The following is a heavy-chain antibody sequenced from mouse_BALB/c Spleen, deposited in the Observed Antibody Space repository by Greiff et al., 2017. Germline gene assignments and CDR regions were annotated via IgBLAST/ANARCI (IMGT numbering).Heavy chain of an antibody. CDR1: GFNIKDYY. CDR3: NRVYGNYAMDY. CDR2: IDPENGDT. V-gene: IGHV14-4*02. Sequence: VQLQQSGAELVRSGASVKLSCTASGFNIKDYYMHWVKQRPEQCLEWIGWIDPENGDTEYAPKFQGKATMTADTSSNTAYLQLSSLTSEDTAVYYCNRVYGNYAMDYWGQGTSVTVSS. J-gene: IGHJ4*01. D-gene: IGHD2-1*01.